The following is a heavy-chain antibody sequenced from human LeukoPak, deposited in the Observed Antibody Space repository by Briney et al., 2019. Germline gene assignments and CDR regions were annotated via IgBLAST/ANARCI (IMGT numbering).Heavy chain of an antibody. D-gene: IGHD5-12*01. J-gene: IGHJ4*02. CDR3: ARGDGYNPLDY. CDR2: IYYSGST. CDR1: GGSISSSSYY. V-gene: IGHV4-39*07. Sequence: SETLSLTCTVSGGSISSSSYYWGWIRQPPGKGLEWIGSIYYSGSTYYNPSLKSRVTISVDTSKNQFSLKLSSVTAADTAVYYCARGDGYNPLDYWGQGTLVIVSS.